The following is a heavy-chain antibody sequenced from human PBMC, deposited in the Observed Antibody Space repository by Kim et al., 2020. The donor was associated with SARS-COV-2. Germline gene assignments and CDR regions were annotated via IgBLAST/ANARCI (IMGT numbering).Heavy chain of an antibody. Sequence: TGYAQKFQGRVTMTRNTSISTAYMELSSLRSEDTAVYYCARHGGNSVFDYWGQGTLVTVSS. J-gene: IGHJ4*02. CDR3: ARHGGNSVFDY. D-gene: IGHD2-21*02. V-gene: IGHV1-8*01. CDR2: T.